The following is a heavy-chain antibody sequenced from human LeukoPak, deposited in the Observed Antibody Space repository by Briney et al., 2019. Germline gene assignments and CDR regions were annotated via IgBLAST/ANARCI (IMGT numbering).Heavy chain of an antibody. D-gene: IGHD5-24*01. J-gene: IGHJ4*02. CDR1: GFTFSNYA. CDR2: IHYSGGST. V-gene: IGHV3-23*01. CDR3: AKVIREVDMSYDY. Sequence: AGGSLRLSCAASGFTFSNYALRWVRQAPGKGLEWVSAIHYSGGSTYYADSVKGRFTISRDNSKNTLYLQMNSLRAEDTAVYYCAKVIREVDMSYDYWGQGALVTVSS.